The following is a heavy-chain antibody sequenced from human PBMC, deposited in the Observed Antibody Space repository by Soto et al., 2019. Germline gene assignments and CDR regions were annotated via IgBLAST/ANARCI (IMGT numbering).Heavy chain of an antibody. V-gene: IGHV6-1*01. CDR2: TYYRSNWRH. D-gene: IGHD6-19*01. CDR1: GDSVSSNTAA. CDR3: ARGVAGSGFDL. Sequence: QTLSLTCAISGDSVSSNTAAWNWIRSSPSRGLEWLGRTYYRSNWRHDYAVSVKSRITVNPDTSKNHFSLQLNSVTPDDTAVYYCARGVAGSGFDLWGKGNLVTVSS. J-gene: IGHJ4*02.